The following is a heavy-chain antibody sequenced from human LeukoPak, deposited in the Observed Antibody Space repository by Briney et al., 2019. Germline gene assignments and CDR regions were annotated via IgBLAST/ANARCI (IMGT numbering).Heavy chain of an antibody. CDR1: GITFSGNW. CDR2: INSDGSST. V-gene: IGHV3-74*01. J-gene: IGHJ4*02. CDR3: ARDSRYSGYDFDY. Sequence: GGSLRLSCVASGITFSGNWMHWVRQAPGKGLVWVSRINSDGSSTSYADSVKGRFTISRDNSRNTLYLQINSLRAEDTAVYYCARDSRYSGYDFDYWGQGTLVTVSS. D-gene: IGHD5-12*01.